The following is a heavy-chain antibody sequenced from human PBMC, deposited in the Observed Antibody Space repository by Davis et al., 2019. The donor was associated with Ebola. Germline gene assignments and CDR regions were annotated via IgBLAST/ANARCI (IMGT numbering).Heavy chain of an antibody. CDR1: GYTFTSYD. V-gene: IGHV1-2*06. Sequence: AASVKVSCKASGYTFTSYDINWVRQATGQGLEWMGRINPNSGGTNYAQKFQGRVTMTRDTSISTVYMELSRLRSDDTAVYHCARAEYYYDSSGYYSFDYWGQGTLVTVSS. CDR2: INPNSGGT. D-gene: IGHD3-22*01. J-gene: IGHJ4*02. CDR3: ARAEYYYDSSGYYSFDY.